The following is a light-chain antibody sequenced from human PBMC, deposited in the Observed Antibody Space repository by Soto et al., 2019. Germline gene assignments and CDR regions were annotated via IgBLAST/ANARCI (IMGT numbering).Light chain of an antibody. J-gene: IGLJ1*01. V-gene: IGLV2-14*01. Sequence: QCGLTQPASVSGSHGQSITISCTGTSSDVGGYDYVSWYQQLPDKAPKLMLYEVSNRPSGVSSRFSGSKSGNTASLTISGLQAEDEADYYCSSFTSSDTLVFGTGTKGTVL. CDR2: EVS. CDR3: SSFTSSDTLV. CDR1: SSDVGGYDY.